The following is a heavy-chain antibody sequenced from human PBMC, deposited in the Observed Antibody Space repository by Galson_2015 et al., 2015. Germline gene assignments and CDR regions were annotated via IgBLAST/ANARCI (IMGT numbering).Heavy chain of an antibody. V-gene: IGHV4-31*03. D-gene: IGHD6-19*01. CDR1: GGSISSSAYY. J-gene: IGHJ1*01. CDR3: ARDGMYSSPHFQH. Sequence: TLSLTCTVSGGSISSSAYYWSWIRQHPGKGLEWIGYIYYSGSTHYNPSLKSRVTISVDTSKNQFSLKLSSVTAADTAVYYCARDGMYSSPHFQHWGQGTLVTVSS. CDR2: IYYSGST.